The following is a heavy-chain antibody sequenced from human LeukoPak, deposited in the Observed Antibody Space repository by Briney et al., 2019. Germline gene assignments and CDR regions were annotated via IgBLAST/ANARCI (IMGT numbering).Heavy chain of an antibody. D-gene: IGHD7-27*01. J-gene: IGHJ3*02. V-gene: IGHV3-48*02. Sequence: PGGSLRLSCTASEFVLRRYTMHWVRQAPGKGLEWVSSINRTSSDIYYADSVRGRFTISRDNARNSVHLQMNSLRDEDTAVYYCTRDLLTGDAKEAFDIWGQGTIIIVSS. CDR1: EFVLRRYT. CDR2: INRTSSDI. CDR3: TRDLLTGDAKEAFDI.